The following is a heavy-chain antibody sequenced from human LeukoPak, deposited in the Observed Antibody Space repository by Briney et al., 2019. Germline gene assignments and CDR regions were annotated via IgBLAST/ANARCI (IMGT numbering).Heavy chain of an antibody. V-gene: IGHV1-69*13. CDR2: GIPIFGTT. D-gene: IGHD1-26*01. CDR3: ARHGGSLAPYYYYYMDV. J-gene: IGHJ6*03. Sequence: SSLKSSCKTSGGTFSIDAISWGRHAPGQGLEWMGGGIPIFGTTNSAQNIQGRVTITPDEFTSTAYMALSSLRSEDTAVYYCARHGGSLAPYYYYYMDVWGKGTTVTVSS. CDR1: GGTFSIDA.